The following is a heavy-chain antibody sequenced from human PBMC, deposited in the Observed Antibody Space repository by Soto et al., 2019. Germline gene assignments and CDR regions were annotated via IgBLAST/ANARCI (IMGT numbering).Heavy chain of an antibody. D-gene: IGHD3-3*01. CDR1: CGSISSYY. J-gene: IGHJ5*02. V-gene: IGHV4-4*07. Sequence: PSETLSLTCTVSCGSISSYYWSWIRQPAWKGLEWIVRINNSGRTNYNPSLRSRVTMSVDTSKNQFSLKLSSVTAADTAVYYCARDAGRGDFWSGYYNHWFAPWGQGTLVTVSS. CDR3: ARDAGRGDFWSGYYNHWFAP. CDR2: INNSGRT.